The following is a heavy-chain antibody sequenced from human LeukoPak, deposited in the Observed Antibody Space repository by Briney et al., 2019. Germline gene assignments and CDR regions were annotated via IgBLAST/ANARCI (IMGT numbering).Heavy chain of an antibody. CDR2: INHSGST. V-gene: IGHV4-34*01. CDR3: ARGASLSDFDY. Sequence: SETLSLTCAVYGGSFSGYYWSWIRQPPGKGLEWIGEINHSGSTNYNPSLKSRVTISVDTSKNQFSLKLSSVTAADTAVYYCARGASLSDFDYWGHGTLVTVSS. D-gene: IGHD2-2*01. J-gene: IGHJ4*01. CDR1: GGSFSGYY.